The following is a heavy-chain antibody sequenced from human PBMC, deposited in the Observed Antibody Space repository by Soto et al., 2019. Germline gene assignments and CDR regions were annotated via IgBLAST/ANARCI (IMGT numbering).Heavy chain of an antibody. CDR1: GFTFSSYA. Sequence: EVQLLESGGGLVQPGGSLRLSCAASGFTFSSYAMSWVRQAPGKGLEWVSAIDGTGSDAYYADSVKGRFTISRDNSRNPLTLKMNTLGAEDPPLYSWANFFRPFYTPTPPFACGGREPLVPVSS. CDR2: IDGTGSDA. CDR3: ANFFRPFYTPTPPFAC. V-gene: IGHV3-23*01. D-gene: IGHD3-16*01. J-gene: IGHJ4*02.